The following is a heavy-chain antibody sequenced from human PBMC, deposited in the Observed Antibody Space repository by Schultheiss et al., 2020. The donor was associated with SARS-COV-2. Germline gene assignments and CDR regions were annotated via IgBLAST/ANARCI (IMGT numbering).Heavy chain of an antibody. J-gene: IGHJ4*02. Sequence: SETLSLTCTVSGGSISSGGYFWTWIRQRPGKGLEWIGYISYSGSTNYNPSLKSRVTITVDTSKNQFSLKLSSVTAADTAVYYCARVIIDPQNGYYFDYWAQGTLVTVAS. V-gene: IGHV4-61*08. D-gene: IGHD1-1*01. CDR2: ISYSGST. CDR1: GGSISSGGYF. CDR3: ARVIIDPQNGYYFDY.